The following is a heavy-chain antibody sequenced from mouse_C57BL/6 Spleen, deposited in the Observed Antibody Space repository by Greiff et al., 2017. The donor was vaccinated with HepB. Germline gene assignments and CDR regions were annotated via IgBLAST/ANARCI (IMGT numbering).Heavy chain of an antibody. J-gene: IGHJ1*03. D-gene: IGHD1-1*01. CDR2: INPSSGYT. V-gene: IGHV1-7*01. CDR3: ARSPAYGSIYWYFDV. CDR1: GYTFTSYW. Sequence: QVQLQQSGAELAKPGASVKLSCKASGYTFTSYWMHWVKQRPGQGLEWIGYINPSSGYTKYNQKFKDKATSTADKSSSTAYMQLSSLTYEDSAVYYCARSPAYGSIYWYFDVWGTGTTVTVSS.